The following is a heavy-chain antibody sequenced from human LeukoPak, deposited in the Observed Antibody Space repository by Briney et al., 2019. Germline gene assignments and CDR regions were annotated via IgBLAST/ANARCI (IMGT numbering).Heavy chain of an antibody. V-gene: IGHV3-23*01. CDR1: GFTFSSYA. CDR3: ARDWGGYCSSTSCYSHMDV. D-gene: IGHD2-2*01. CDR2: ISGSGGST. Sequence: QTWGSLRLSCAASGFTFSSYAMSWVRQAPGKGLEWVSAISGSGGSTYYADSVKGRFTISRDNAKNSLYLQMNSLRAEDTAVYYCARDWGGYCSSTSCYSHMDVWGKGTTVTVSS. J-gene: IGHJ6*03.